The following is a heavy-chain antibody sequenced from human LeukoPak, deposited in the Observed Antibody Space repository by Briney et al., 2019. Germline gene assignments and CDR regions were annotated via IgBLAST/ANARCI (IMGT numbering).Heavy chain of an antibody. CDR2: IYYSGST. D-gene: IGHD6-13*01. CDR1: GGSISSSSYY. Sequence: SETLSLTCTVSGGSISSSSYYWGWIRQPPGKGLEWKGSIYYSGSTYYNPSLKSRVTISVDTSKNQFSLKLSSVTAADTAVYYCASTISSWYYYYMDVWGKGTTVTVSS. CDR3: ASTISSWYYYYMDV. V-gene: IGHV4-39*07. J-gene: IGHJ6*03.